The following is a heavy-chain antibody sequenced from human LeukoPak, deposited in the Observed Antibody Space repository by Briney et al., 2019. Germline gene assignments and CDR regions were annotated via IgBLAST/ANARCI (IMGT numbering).Heavy chain of an antibody. Sequence: PGESLKISCKVSGYIFTSYWIAWVRQMPGKGLEWMGIIYPGDSDTRYSPSFQGQVTISVDKSISTAYLQWSSLKASDTAIYYCARLESSSFRIDYWGQGTLVTVSS. CDR2: IYPGDSDT. D-gene: IGHD6-13*01. CDR3: ARLESSSFRIDY. J-gene: IGHJ4*02. V-gene: IGHV5-51*01. CDR1: GYIFTSYW.